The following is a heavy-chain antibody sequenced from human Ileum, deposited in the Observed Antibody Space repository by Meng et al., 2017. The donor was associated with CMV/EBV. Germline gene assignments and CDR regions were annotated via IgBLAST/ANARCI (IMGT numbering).Heavy chain of an antibody. CDR3: ARDPSRKEWFDS. V-gene: IGHV3-48*03. D-gene: IGHD6-6*01. Sequence: GESLKISCAASGFSFSSYEMDWVRQAPGKGLEWVSYISSSGNTIYYADSVKGRFTISRDNARNSLYLQMNSLRAEDTAVYYCARDPSRKEWFDSWGQGPLVTVSS. J-gene: IGHJ5*01. CDR1: GFSFSSYE. CDR2: ISSSGNTI.